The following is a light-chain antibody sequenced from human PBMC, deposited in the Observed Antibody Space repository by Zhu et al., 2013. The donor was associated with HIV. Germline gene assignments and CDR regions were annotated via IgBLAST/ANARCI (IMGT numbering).Light chain of an antibody. CDR2: LGS. J-gene: IGKJ1*01. V-gene: IGKV2-28*01. CDR1: QSLLHSNGYNY. CDR3: MQALQTPPT. Sequence: DIVMTQSPLSLPVTPGEPASISCRSSQSLLHSNGYNYLDWYLQKPGQSPQLLIYLGSNQASGVPDRFSGSGSGTDFTLKISRVEAEDVGVYYCMQALQTPPTFGQGPRWKSN.